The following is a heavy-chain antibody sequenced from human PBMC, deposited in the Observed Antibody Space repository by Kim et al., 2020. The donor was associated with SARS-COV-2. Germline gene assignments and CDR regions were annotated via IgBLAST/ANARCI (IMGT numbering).Heavy chain of an antibody. J-gene: IGHJ6*02. CDR3: ARDQGSSWRPHYYYGMDV. CDR1: GGSFSGYY. Sequence: SETLSLTCAVYGGSFSGYYWSWIRQPPGKGLEWIGEINHSGSTNYNPSLKSRVTISVDTSKNQFSLKLSSVTAADTAVYYCARDQGSSWRPHYYYGMDVWGQGTTVTVSS. D-gene: IGHD6-13*01. V-gene: IGHV4-34*01. CDR2: INHSGST.